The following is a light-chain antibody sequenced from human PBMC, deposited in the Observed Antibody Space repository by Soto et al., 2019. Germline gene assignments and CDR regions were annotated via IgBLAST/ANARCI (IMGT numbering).Light chain of an antibody. V-gene: IGKV1-39*01. CDR3: XXXYSTLSIT. Sequence: DIQMTQSPSSLSASVGDRVTITCRASESIARHLNWYQQKPGKAPKLLIYTASSLQNGVPSSFRGXGXRTDXXXXXXXXQPEXFAXXXXXXXYSTLSITFGQGTRLELK. J-gene: IGKJ5*01. CDR1: ESIARH. CDR2: TAS.